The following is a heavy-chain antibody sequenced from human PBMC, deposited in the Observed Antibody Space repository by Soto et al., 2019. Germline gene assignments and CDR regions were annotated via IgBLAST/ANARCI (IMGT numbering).Heavy chain of an antibody. D-gene: IGHD3-22*01. CDR3: AKSDSSGYYFDY. CDR1: GFTFSSYA. CDR2: ISGSGGST. V-gene: IGHV3-23*01. Sequence: GGSLRLSCAASGFTFSSYAMSWVRQAPGKGLEWVSAISGSGGSTYYADSVKGRLTISRDNSKNTLYLQMNSLRAEDTAVYYCAKSDSSGYYFDYWGQGTLVTVSS. J-gene: IGHJ4*02.